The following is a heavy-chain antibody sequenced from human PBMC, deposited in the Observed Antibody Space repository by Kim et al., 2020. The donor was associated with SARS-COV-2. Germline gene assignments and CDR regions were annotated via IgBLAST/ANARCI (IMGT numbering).Heavy chain of an antibody. V-gene: IGHV3-74*01. CDR2: INGDGRSK. CDR1: GFTFSRHW. D-gene: IGHD6-25*01. CDR3: ARAPSASSGSGYFYYYMDV. J-gene: IGHJ6*03. Sequence: GGSLRLSCTASGFTFSRHWMHWVRQAPGKGLVWISRINGDGRSKNSADSVKGRITISRDNAKNTLYLQMNSLRVEDTAVYYCARAPSASSGSGYFYYYMDVWGKGTTVTVSS.